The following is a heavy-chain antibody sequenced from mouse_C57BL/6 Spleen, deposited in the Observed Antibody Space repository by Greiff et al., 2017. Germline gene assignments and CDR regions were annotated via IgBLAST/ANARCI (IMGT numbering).Heavy chain of an antibody. Sequence: QVHVKQPGAELVKPGASVKLSCKASGYTFTSYWMQWVKQRPGQGLEWIGEIDPSDSYTNYNQKFKGKATLTVDTSSSTAYMQLSSLTSEDSAVYYCARSYYSPYAMDYWGQGTSVTVSS. J-gene: IGHJ4*01. CDR1: GYTFTSYW. D-gene: IGHD2-12*01. CDR2: IDPSDSYT. CDR3: ARSYYSPYAMDY. V-gene: IGHV1-50*01.